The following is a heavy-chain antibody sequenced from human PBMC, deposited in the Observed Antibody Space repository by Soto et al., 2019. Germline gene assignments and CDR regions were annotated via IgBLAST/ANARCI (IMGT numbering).Heavy chain of an antibody. J-gene: IGHJ3*02. CDR2: ISGRGGST. CDR1: GFTFSSYA. CDR3: AKADPTWDDAFDI. Sequence: PGGSLRLSCAASGFTFSSYAMSWVRQAPGKGLEWVLGISGRGGSTYYADSVKGRFTISRDNSKNTLYLQMNSLRAEDTALYYCAKADPTWDDAFDIWGEGTMVTVS. V-gene: IGHV3-23*01. D-gene: IGHD1-26*01.